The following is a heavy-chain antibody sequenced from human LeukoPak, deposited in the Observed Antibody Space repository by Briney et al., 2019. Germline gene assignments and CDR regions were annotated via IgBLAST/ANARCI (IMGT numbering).Heavy chain of an antibody. V-gene: IGHV1-2*02. Sequence: ASVKVSCKASGYTFTGYYMHWVRQAPGQGLEWMGWINPTSGGTNYAQKFQGRVTMNRDTSISTAYMELSRLRSDDTAVYYCARPTYYYGSGTNNWFDPWGQGTLVTVSS. D-gene: IGHD3-10*01. J-gene: IGHJ5*02. CDR3: ARPTYYYGSGTNNWFDP. CDR2: INPTSGGT. CDR1: GYTFTGYY.